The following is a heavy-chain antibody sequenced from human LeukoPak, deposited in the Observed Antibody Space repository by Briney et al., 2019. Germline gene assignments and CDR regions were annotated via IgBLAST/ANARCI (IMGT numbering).Heavy chain of an antibody. Sequence: GGSLRLSCAASGSTFSTYSMNWVSQAPGKGLERVPYISSSSFTIHYADSVRGRFTISRDNSKNTLYLQMNSLTADDTAVYYCVRSWYSNGWYRNWGQGTLVTVSS. CDR2: ISSSSFTI. D-gene: IGHD6-19*01. CDR1: GSTFSTYS. J-gene: IGHJ4*02. V-gene: IGHV3-48*01. CDR3: VRSWYSNGWYRN.